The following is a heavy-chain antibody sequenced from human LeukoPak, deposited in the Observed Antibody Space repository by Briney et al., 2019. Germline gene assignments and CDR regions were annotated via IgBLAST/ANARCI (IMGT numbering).Heavy chain of an antibody. CDR2: ISWNSGSI. CDR3: AKDKASSGYYSNLFDY. J-gene: IGHJ4*02. D-gene: IGHD3-22*01. Sequence: PGGSLRLSCAASGFTFDDYAMHWVRQAPGKGLERVSGISWNSGSIGYADSVKGRFTISRDNAKNSLYLQMNSLRAEDTALYYCAKDKASSGYYSNLFDYWGQGTLVTVSS. V-gene: IGHV3-9*01. CDR1: GFTFDDYA.